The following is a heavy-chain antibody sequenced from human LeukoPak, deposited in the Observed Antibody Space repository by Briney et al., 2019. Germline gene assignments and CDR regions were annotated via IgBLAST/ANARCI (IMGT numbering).Heavy chain of an antibody. Sequence: PGGSLRPSCTASGFTFGDYAMSWVRQAPGKGLEWVGFIRSKAYGGTTEYAASVKGRFTISRDDSKSIAYLQMNSLKTEDTAVYYCTSGYSYGPDYWGQGTLVTVSS. CDR2: IRSKAYGGTT. CDR1: GFTFGDYA. J-gene: IGHJ4*02. CDR3: TSGYSYGPDY. D-gene: IGHD5-18*01. V-gene: IGHV3-49*04.